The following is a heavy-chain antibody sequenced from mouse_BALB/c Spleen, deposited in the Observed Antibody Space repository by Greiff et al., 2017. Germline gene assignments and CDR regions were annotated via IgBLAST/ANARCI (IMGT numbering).Heavy chain of an antibody. Sequence: VKLVESGPGLVAPSQSLSITCTVSGFSLTGYGVNWVRQPPGKGLEWLGMIWGDGSTDYNSALKSRLSISKDNSKSQVFLKMNSLQTDDTARYYCAREGIYGNPWFAYWGQGTLVTVSA. CDR3: AREGIYGNPWFAY. V-gene: IGHV2-6-7*01. CDR2: IWGDGST. J-gene: IGHJ3*01. D-gene: IGHD2-1*01. CDR1: GFSLTGYG.